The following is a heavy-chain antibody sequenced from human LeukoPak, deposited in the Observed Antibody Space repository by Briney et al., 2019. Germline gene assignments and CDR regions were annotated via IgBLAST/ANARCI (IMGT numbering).Heavy chain of an antibody. CDR2: INAGNGNT. J-gene: IGHJ3*02. CDR3: ARGRSRYSYGAFDI. V-gene: IGHV1-3*01. CDR1: GYTFTSYA. Sequence: ASVKVSCKASGYTFTSYAMHWVRQAPGQRLEWMGWINAGNGNTKYSQKFQGRVTITRDTSTSTAYMELSSLRSEDTAVYYCARGRSRYSYGAFDIWGQGTMVTVSS. D-gene: IGHD5-18*01.